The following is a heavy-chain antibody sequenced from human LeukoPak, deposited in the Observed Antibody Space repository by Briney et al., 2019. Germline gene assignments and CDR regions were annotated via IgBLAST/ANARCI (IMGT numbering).Heavy chain of an antibody. Sequence: SETLSLTCTVSGGSISSGGYYWSWIRQHPGKGLEWIGYIYYSGSTYYNPSLKSRVTISVDTSKNQFSLKLSSVTAADTAVYYCARLLTSYYYGSGSYGKYYFDYWGQGTLATVSS. CDR1: GGSISSGGYY. J-gene: IGHJ4*02. V-gene: IGHV4-31*03. CDR2: IYYSGST. D-gene: IGHD3-10*01. CDR3: ARLLTSYYYGSGSYGKYYFDY.